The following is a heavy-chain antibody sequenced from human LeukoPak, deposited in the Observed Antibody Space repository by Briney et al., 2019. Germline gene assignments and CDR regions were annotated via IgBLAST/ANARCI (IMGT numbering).Heavy chain of an antibody. CDR3: ARELRTPYDILGRGNAFDI. CDR1: GFTFSTYS. Sequence: GGSLRLSCAASGFTFSTYSLNWVRQAPGKGLEWVSYISSSGSTTYYADSVKGRFTISRDNAKKSLYLQMNSLRAEDTAVYYCARELRTPYDILGRGNAFDIWGQGTMVTVSS. CDR2: ISSSGSTT. J-gene: IGHJ3*02. D-gene: IGHD3-9*01. V-gene: IGHV3-48*04.